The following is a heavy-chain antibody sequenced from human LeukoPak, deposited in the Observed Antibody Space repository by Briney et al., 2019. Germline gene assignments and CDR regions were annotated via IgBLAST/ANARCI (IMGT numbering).Heavy chain of an antibody. CDR2: ISTSGDRT. D-gene: IGHD1-26*01. CDR3: ARSAVGTSCCTAVDY. V-gene: IGHV3-23*01. Sequence: PGGSLRLSCAASGFTFSSFDMHWVRQPTGQGLEWVSGISTSGDRTYYADSVKGRFTISRDNSKNTLYLQMNSLRAEDTAEYYCARSAVGTSCCTAVDYWGQGTLVTVSS. CDR1: GFTFSSFD. J-gene: IGHJ4*02.